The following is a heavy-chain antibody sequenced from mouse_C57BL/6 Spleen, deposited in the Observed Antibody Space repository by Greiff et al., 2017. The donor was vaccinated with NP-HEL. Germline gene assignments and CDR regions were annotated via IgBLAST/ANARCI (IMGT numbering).Heavy chain of an antibody. Sequence: VQLQESGAELVKPGASVKLSCKASGYTFTEYTIHWVKQRPGQGLEWIGCFYPGSGSIKYNEKFKDKATLTADKSSSTAYMELSRLTMEDYAVSFGESDEDGGYYGSSYAMDYWGQGTSVTVSS. CDR1: GYTFTEYT. J-gene: IGHJ4*01. CDR2: FYPGSGSI. CDR3: ESDEDGGYYGSSYAMDY. D-gene: IGHD1-1*01. V-gene: IGHV1-62-2*01.